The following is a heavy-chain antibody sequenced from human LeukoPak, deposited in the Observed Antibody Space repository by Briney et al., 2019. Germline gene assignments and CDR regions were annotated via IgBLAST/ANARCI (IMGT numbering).Heavy chain of an antibody. CDR3: ARARSIYSWFGP. D-gene: IGHD2-21*01. CDR1: GGAFSSYA. V-gene: IGHV1-69*06. CDR2: IIPIFGTA. J-gene: IGHJ5*02. Sequence: ASVKVSCKASGGAFSSYAISWVRQAPGQGLEWMGGIIPIFGTANYAQKFQGRVTITADKSTSTAYMELSSLRSEDTAVYYCARARSIYSWFGPWGQGTLVTVSS.